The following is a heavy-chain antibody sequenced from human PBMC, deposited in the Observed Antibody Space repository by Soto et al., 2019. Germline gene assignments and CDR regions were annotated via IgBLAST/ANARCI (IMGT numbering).Heavy chain of an antibody. D-gene: IGHD5-12*01. CDR2: ISSSSSYI. CDR1: GFTFSSYS. Sequence: EVQLVESGGGLVKPGGSLRLSCAASGFTFSSYSMNWVRQAPGKGLEWVSSISSSSSYIYYADSVKGRFTISRDNAKNSLYLQMNSLRAEDTAVYECERDRDGGYVYWGQGTLVTVSS. J-gene: IGHJ4*02. V-gene: IGHV3-21*01. CDR3: ERDRDGGYVY.